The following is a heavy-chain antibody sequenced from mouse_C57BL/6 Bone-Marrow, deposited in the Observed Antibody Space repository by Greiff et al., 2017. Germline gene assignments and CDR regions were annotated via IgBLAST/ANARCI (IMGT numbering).Heavy chain of an antibody. CDR2: IDPSDSYT. J-gene: IGHJ1*03. D-gene: IGHD1-1*01. V-gene: IGHV1-69*01. CDR1: GYTFTSYW. CDR3: ASSFYYGSSPYWYFDV. Sequence: QVQLQQPGAELVMPGASVKLSCKASGYTFTSYWMHWVKQRPGQGLEWIGEIDPSDSYTNYNQKFKGKSTLTVDKSSSTAYMQLSSLTSEDSAVEYCASSFYYGSSPYWYFDVWGTGTTVTVSS.